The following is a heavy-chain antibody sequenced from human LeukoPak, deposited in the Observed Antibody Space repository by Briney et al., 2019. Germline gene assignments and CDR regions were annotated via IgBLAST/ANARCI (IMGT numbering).Heavy chain of an antibody. CDR1: GFSFSTYW. J-gene: IGHJ5*02. CDR2: ISNDGTTT. CDR3: TRRVDATRWYDP. V-gene: IGHV3-74*01. Sequence: GGSLRLSCAASGFSFSTYWMHWVRQAPGEGLXXVSRISNDGTTTIYADSVKGRFTISRDNAKNTLYLQMDSLRAEDTAVYYCTRRVDATRWYDPWGQGTLVTVSS. D-gene: IGHD2-15*01.